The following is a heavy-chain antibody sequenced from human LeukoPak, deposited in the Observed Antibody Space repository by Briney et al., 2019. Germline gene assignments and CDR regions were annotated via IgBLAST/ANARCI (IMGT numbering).Heavy chain of an antibody. V-gene: IGHV3-30*02. CDR1: GFNLNSYA. D-gene: IGHD6-6*01. J-gene: IGHJ4*02. CDR3: AKEYTPSSPLGELDS. Sequence: RGSLRLSCAVSGFNLNSYAMHWVRQAPGKGLEWVAVIRHDEANSFYADSVQGRFTISRDTSKKLPYLQMNSLRVEDTAVYYCAKEYTPSSPLGELDSWGQGTLVTVSS. CDR2: IRHDEANS.